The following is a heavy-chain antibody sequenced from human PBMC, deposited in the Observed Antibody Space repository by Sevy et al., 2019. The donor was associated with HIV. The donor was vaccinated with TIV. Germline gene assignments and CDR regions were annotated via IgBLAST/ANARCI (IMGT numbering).Heavy chain of an antibody. CDR2: IRQDGNEI. V-gene: IGHV3-7*01. CDR3: ARRYFDL. Sequence: GGSLRLSCRGSGFTFSSFWMQWVRQAPGKGLEWVANIRQDGNEIYYVDSVKGRFTISRDNAKNALYLQMDGLRVKDTAVYYCARRYFDLWGQGTQVTVSS. CDR1: GFTFSSFW. J-gene: IGHJ4*02.